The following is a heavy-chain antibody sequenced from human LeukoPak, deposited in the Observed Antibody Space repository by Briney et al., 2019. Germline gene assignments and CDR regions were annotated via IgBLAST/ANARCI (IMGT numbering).Heavy chain of an antibody. D-gene: IGHD3-9*01. CDR2: IYYSGST. Sequence: SETLSLTCTVSGGSLSSYYWSWIRQPPGKGLEWIGYIYYSGSTNYNPSLKSRVTISVDTSKNQFSLKLSSVAAADTAVYYCARDRHDILTGYYLDYWGQGILVTVSS. V-gene: IGHV4-59*01. CDR1: GGSLSSYY. J-gene: IGHJ4*02. CDR3: ARDRHDILTGYYLDY.